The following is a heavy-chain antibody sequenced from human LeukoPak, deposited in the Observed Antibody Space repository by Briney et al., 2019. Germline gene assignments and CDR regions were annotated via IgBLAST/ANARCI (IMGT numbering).Heavy chain of an antibody. V-gene: IGHV4-59*01. CDR3: AKVGGSGNWNAPFEY. D-gene: IGHD1-20*01. CDR1: GGSISGYY. J-gene: IGHJ4*02. Sequence: NPSETLSLTCTVSGGSISGYYWNWIRQPPGKGLEWIGYIYYSGTTNYNPSLKSRVTISVGTSKNQFSLNLSSVTAADTAVYYCAKVGGSGNWNAPFEYWGQGTLVTVSS. CDR2: IYYSGTT.